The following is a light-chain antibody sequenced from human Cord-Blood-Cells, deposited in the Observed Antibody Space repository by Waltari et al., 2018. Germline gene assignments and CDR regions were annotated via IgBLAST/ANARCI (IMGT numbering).Light chain of an antibody. CDR1: QSISSW. CDR2: KAS. Sequence: DIQMTQYPSTLSASVGDRLTITCRASQSISSWLAWYQQKPGKAPKLLIYKASSLESGVPSRFSGSGSGTEFTLTISSLQPDDFATYYCQQYNSYSWTFGQGTKVEIK. V-gene: IGKV1-5*03. J-gene: IGKJ1*01. CDR3: QQYNSYSWT.